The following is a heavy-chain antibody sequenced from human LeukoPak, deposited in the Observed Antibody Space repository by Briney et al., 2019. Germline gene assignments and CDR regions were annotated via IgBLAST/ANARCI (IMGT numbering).Heavy chain of an antibody. J-gene: IGHJ4*02. CDR1: GGSLSSSSYY. V-gene: IGHV4-39*07. D-gene: IGHD5-12*01. CDR3: ARDSVVDIEASTTYYSDS. Sequence: SETLSLTCTVSGGSLSSSSYYWGWIRQPPGKGLEWIGSIDRSGSTYYNPSLRSRVTISLETSKNQFSVKMFSVTAADKPVYYCARDSVVDIEASTTYYSDSWGQGTLVTVSS. CDR2: IDRSGST.